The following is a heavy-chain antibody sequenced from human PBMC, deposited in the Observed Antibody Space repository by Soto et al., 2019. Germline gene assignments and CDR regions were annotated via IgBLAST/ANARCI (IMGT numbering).Heavy chain of an antibody. J-gene: IGHJ6*02. CDR1: GGSISSGNYY. Sequence: PSETLSLTCTVSGGSISSGNYYWRWIRQPPGKGLEWIGYIYYSGSTYYNPSLKSRVTISVDTSKNQFSLKLSSVTAADTAVYYCARAGGGYCSSTSCYTPSTETYYYYGMDVWGQGTTVTVSS. V-gene: IGHV4-30-4*01. D-gene: IGHD2-2*02. CDR3: ARAGGGYCSSTSCYTPSTETYYYYGMDV. CDR2: IYYSGST.